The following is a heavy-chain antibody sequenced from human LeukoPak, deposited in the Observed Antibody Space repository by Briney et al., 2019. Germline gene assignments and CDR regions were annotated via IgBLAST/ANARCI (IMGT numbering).Heavy chain of an antibody. V-gene: IGHV3-73*01. Sequence: PGGSLRLSCAASGFTFSGSAMHWVRQASGKGLEWVGRIRSKANSYATAYAASVKGRFTISRDDSKNTAYLQMNSLKTEDTAVYYCTSFDIVVVPAATTEVRDQNYYYYYMDVWGKGTTVTVSS. CDR3: TSFDIVVVPAATTEVRDQNYYYYYMDV. CDR1: GFTFSGSA. J-gene: IGHJ6*03. D-gene: IGHD2-2*01. CDR2: IRSKANSYAT.